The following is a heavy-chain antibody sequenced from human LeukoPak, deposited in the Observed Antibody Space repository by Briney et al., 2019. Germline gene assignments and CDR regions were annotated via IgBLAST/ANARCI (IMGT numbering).Heavy chain of an antibody. J-gene: IGHJ5*02. CDR1: GGSFSGYY. D-gene: IGHD2-2*02. CDR3: ARRRGILVVPAAIRRGDWFDP. V-gene: IGHV4-34*01. CDR2: INHSGST. Sequence: SETLSLTCAVYGGSFSGYYWSWIRQPPGKGLEWIGEINHSGSTNYNPSLKSRVTISVDTSKNQFSLKLSSVTAADTAVYYCARRRGILVVPAAIRRGDWFDPWGQGTLVTVSS.